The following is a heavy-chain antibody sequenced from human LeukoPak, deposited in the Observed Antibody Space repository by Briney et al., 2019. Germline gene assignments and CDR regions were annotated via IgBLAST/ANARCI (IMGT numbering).Heavy chain of an antibody. D-gene: IGHD6-13*01. V-gene: IGHV3-30-3*01. J-gene: IGHJ6*02. CDR1: GFTFSNYA. CDR2: ISSDGGSE. Sequence: GGSLRLSCAASGFTFSNYAMHWVRQAPAKGLEWVAVISSDGGSEYYAHSVKGRFTISRDTSKNTLFLQMNSLRGDDTALYYCARELSAALLYYYYGMDVWGQGTTVTVSS. CDR3: ARELSAALLYYYYGMDV.